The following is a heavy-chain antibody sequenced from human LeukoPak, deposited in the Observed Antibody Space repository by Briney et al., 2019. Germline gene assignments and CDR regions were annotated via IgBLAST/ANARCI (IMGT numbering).Heavy chain of an antibody. CDR2: ISVYNGKT. Sequence: ASVKVSCKASGYTFRSLGISWVRQAPGQGLEWMGWISVYNGKTNYAQKFQDRVNMTTDSSSTAYMELRSLRSDDRAVYYCASINYDFWSRGLDVWGQGTTVTVSS. CDR1: GYTFRSLG. D-gene: IGHD3-3*01. V-gene: IGHV1-18*01. CDR3: ASINYDFWSRGLDV. J-gene: IGHJ6*02.